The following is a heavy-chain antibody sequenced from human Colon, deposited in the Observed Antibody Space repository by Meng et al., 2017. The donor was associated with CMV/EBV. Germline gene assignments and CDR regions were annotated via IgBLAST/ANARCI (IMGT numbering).Heavy chain of an antibody. Sequence: GESLKISCAASGFTFSNAWMSWVRQAPGKGLEWVANIKQDGSEKSCVDSVKGRFTISRDNDKNSLYLQMNSLRAEDTAVYYCARVHSSSFRFYSYYYGMDVWGQGTTVTVSS. CDR2: IKQDGSEK. J-gene: IGHJ6*02. D-gene: IGHD6-6*01. V-gene: IGHV3-7*01. CDR1: GFTFSNAW. CDR3: ARVHSSSFRFYSYYYGMDV.